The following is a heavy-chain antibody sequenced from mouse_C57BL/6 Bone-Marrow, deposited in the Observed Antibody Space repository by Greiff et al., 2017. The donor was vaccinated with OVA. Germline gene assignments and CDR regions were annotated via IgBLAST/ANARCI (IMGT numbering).Heavy chain of an antibody. CDR2: IWSDGST. J-gene: IGHJ4*01. CDR1: GFSLTSYG. D-gene: IGHD2-4*01. CDR3: ARHEGVYYDYDEVYSMDY. V-gene: IGHV2-6-1*01. Sequence: QVQLQQSGPGLVAPSQRLSITCTVSGFSLTSYGVHWVRQPPGKGLEWLVVIWSDGSTTYNSALKSRLSISKDNSKSQVFLKMNSLQTDDTAMYYCARHEGVYYDYDEVYSMDYWGQGTSVTVSS.